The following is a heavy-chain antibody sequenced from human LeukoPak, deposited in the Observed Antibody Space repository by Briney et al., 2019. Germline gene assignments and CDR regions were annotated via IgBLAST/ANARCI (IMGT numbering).Heavy chain of an antibody. CDR1: GFTFDNYA. Sequence: PGGSLRLSCAASGFTFDNYAMTWVRQAPGKGLEWVSSISSSSNYIYYADSVKGRFTISRDNAKNSLYLQMNSLRAEDTAVYYCAKTYSSGYFDYWGQGTLVTVSS. J-gene: IGHJ4*02. CDR2: ISSSSNYI. CDR3: AKTYSSGYFDY. D-gene: IGHD6-25*01. V-gene: IGHV3-21*01.